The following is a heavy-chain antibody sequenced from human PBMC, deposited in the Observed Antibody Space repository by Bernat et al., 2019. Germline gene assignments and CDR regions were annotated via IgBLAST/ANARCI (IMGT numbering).Heavy chain of an antibody. CDR3: ARHLGYTYGPDY. CDR1: GGSISRTSYY. J-gene: IGHJ4*02. V-gene: IGHV4-39*01. Sequence: QVQLQESGPGLVKPSETLSLTCTVSGGSISRTSYYWGWIRQPPGKGLEWIGTIYYSGSIYYNPSLKSRVTISVDTSKNQFSLKLNSVTAADTAVYYCARHLGYTYGPDYWGQGTLVTVSS. CDR2: IYYSGSI. D-gene: IGHD5-18*01.